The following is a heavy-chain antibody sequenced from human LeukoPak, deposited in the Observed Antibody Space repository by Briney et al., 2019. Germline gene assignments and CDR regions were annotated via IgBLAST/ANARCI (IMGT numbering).Heavy chain of an antibody. V-gene: IGHV3-66*02. CDR3: ARSWNARLNFDY. CDR1: GVSISSHY. D-gene: IGHD1-1*01. Sequence: PGGSLRLSCAVSGVSISSHYMNWVRQAPGKGLEWVSVIYSGGSTYYADSVKGRFTISRDNSKNMLYLQMDSLRAEDTAVYYCARSWNARLNFDYWGQGNPGHRLL. J-gene: IGHJ4*02. CDR2: IYSGGST.